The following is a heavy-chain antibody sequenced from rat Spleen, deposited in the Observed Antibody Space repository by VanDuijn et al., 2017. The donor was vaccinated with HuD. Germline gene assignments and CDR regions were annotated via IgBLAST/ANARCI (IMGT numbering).Heavy chain of an antibody. Sequence: EVRLVESGGGLVQPGRSLKLSCAASGFTFSGYWMYWIRQAPGEGLEWISSISPDGGSTYYPDSVKGRFTISRDNAKRILYLQIDSLTSEDSATYYCARHALMYTTDPFTYWGQGTLVTVSS. V-gene: IGHV5-58*01. J-gene: IGHJ3*01. CDR3: ARHALMYTTDPFTY. D-gene: IGHD1-6*01. CDR1: GFTFSGYW. CDR2: ISPDGGST.